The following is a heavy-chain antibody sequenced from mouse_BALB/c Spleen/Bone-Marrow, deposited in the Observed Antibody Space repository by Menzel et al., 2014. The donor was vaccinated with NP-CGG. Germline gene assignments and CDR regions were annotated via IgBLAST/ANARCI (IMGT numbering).Heavy chain of an antibody. V-gene: IGHV1-9*01. CDR2: ILPGSGTA. Sequence: VQLQQSGAELMKPGASVKISCKATGYTFSNYWIGWVKQRPGHGLEWIGEILPGSGTANYNEKFKGKATFTADTSSNTAYMQLSSLTSEDSALYYCARAPVVPYYFDFWGQGTTLTVSS. J-gene: IGHJ2*01. D-gene: IGHD1-1*01. CDR1: GYTFSNYW. CDR3: ARAPVVPYYFDF.